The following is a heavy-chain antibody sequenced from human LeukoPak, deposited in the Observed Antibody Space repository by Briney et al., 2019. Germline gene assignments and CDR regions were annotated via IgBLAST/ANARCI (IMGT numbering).Heavy chain of an antibody. CDR3: ARYGILSWFDP. V-gene: IGHV4-39*07. D-gene: IGHD1-26*01. J-gene: IGHJ5*02. CDR1: GGSISSSSYY. Sequence: PSETLSLTCTVSGGSISSSSYYWGWIRQPPGKGLEWIGSIYYSGSTYYNPSLKSRVTISVDTSKNQFSLKLSSVTAADTAVYYCARYGILSWFDPWGQGTLVTVSS. CDR2: IYYSGST.